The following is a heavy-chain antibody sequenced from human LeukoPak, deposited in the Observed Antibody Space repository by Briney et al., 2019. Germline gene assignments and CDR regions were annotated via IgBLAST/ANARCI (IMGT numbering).Heavy chain of an antibody. Sequence: TSVKVSCKASGYTFTSYYMHWVRQAPGQGLEWMGIINPSGGSISYAQKFQSRVTMTRDTSTSTVYMELSSLRSEDTAVYYCARVPQKYCSGGSCYSSSFDYWGQGTLVTVSS. CDR3: ARVPQKYCSGGSCYSSSFDY. CDR2: INPSGGSI. CDR1: GYTFTSYY. J-gene: IGHJ4*02. V-gene: IGHV1-46*01. D-gene: IGHD2-15*01.